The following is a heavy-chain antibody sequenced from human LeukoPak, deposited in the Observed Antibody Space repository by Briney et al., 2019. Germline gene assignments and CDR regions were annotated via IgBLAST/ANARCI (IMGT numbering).Heavy chain of an antibody. V-gene: IGHV3-21*01. CDR3: ARFPDY. Sequence: GTLRLSCAGSGFTFSTYWMSWVRQAPGKGLEWVSSIGSRSTEIYYTESVKGRFTISRDNAKNSLFLQMNSLRAEDTAVYYCARFPDYWGQGTLVTVSS. J-gene: IGHJ4*02. CDR2: IGSRSTEI. CDR1: GFTFSTYW.